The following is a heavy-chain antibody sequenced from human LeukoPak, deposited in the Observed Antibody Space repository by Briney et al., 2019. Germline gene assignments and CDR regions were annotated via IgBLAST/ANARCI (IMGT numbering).Heavy chain of an antibody. CDR3: ARDNDGAAAGSFDY. J-gene: IGHJ4*02. Sequence: GGSLRLSCAASGFTFSSYAMHWVRQAPGRGREWVAFISYDGSNKYYADSVKGRFTISRDNSKNTLYLQMNSLRAEDTAVYYCARDNDGAAAGSFDYWGQGTLVTVSS. V-gene: IGHV3-30-3*01. D-gene: IGHD6-13*01. CDR1: GFTFSSYA. CDR2: ISYDGSNK.